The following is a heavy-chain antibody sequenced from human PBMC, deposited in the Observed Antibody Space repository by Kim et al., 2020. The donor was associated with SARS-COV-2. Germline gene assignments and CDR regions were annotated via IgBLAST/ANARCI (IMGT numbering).Heavy chain of an antibody. J-gene: IGHJ5*02. V-gene: IGHV1-3*01. D-gene: IGHD3-22*01. CDR1: GYTFTSYA. Sequence: ASVKVSCKASGYTFTSYAMHWVRQAPGQRLEWMGWINAGNGNTKYSQKFQGRVTITRDTSASTAYMELSSLRSEDTAVYYCARGDYAVYYYDSSGYYGGYNGFDPWGQGTLVTVSS. CDR3: ARGDYAVYYYDSSGYYGGYNGFDP. CDR2: INAGNGNT.